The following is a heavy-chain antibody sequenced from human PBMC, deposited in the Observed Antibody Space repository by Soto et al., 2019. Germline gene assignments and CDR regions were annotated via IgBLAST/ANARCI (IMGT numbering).Heavy chain of an antibody. CDR2: ISGSGGST. D-gene: IGHD6-13*01. CDR1: GFTFSSYA. CDR3: AKDRGIAAAGPDAFDI. Sequence: GGSLRLSCAASGFTFSSYAMSWVRQAPGKGLEWVSAISGSGGSTYYADSVKGRFTISRDNSKNTLYLQMNSLRAEDTAVYYCAKDRGIAAAGPDAFDIWGQGTMVTVSS. V-gene: IGHV3-23*01. J-gene: IGHJ3*02.